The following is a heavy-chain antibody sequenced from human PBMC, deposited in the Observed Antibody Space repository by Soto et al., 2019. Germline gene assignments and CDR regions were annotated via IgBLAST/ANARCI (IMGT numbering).Heavy chain of an antibody. CDR2: IYPGDSDN. CDR1: GYRFTNYL. CDR3: ARAGPNADILTGPLDV. Sequence: PGESLKISFQASGYRFTNYLICWVRQMPVKGLEWMGIIYPGDSDNRYSPSFRGQVTISVDKSVNTGFLQWSSLGASDSAMYYCARAGPNADILTGPLDVCGQRTTVTFCS. J-gene: IGHJ6*02. D-gene: IGHD3-9*01. V-gene: IGHV5-51*01.